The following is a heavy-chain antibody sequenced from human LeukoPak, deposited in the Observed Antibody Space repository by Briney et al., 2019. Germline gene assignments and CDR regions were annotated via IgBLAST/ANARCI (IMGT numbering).Heavy chain of an antibody. CDR3: ARDQLAYSGYDTLFDY. CDR1: GLTFSSHW. V-gene: IGHV3-74*01. CDR2: ITNDGSST. J-gene: IGHJ4*02. D-gene: IGHD5-12*01. Sequence: GGSLRLSCAASGLTFSSHWMHWVRQAPGKGLVWVSRITNDGSSTTYADSVKGRFTISRDNAKNTLYLQLNSLRPEDTAVYYCARDQLAYSGYDTLFDYWGQGTLVTVSS.